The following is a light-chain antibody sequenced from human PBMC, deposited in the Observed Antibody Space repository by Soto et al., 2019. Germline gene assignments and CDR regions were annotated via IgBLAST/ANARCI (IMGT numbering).Light chain of an antibody. CDR3: QQRSNWPMYA. CDR1: QSVNSY. J-gene: IGKJ2*01. CDR2: DAS. Sequence: EIVLTQSPATLSLSPGERATLSCRASQSVNSYLAWYQQKPGQAPRLLIYDASSRATGIPARFSGSGSGTGFTLAISSLEPEDFAVYYCQQRSNWPMYAFGQGTKLEIK. V-gene: IGKV3-11*01.